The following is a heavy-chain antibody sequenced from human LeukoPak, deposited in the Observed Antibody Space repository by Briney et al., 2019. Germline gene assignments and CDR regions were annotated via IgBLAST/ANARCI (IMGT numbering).Heavy chain of an antibody. CDR2: INHSGST. V-gene: IGHV4-34*01. D-gene: IGHD3-9*01. CDR1: GGSFSGYY. J-gene: IGHJ4*02. Sequence: SETLSLTCAVYGGSFSGYYWSWIRQPPGKGLEWIGEINHSGSTNYNPSLKSRVTISVDTSKNQFSLKLSSVTAADTAVYYCARRNFYYDILTGYYLTRVPEFDYWGQGTLVTVSS. CDR3: ARRNFYYDILTGYYLTRVPEFDY.